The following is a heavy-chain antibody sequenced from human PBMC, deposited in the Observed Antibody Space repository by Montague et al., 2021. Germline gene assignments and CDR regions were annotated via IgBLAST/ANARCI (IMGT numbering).Heavy chain of an antibody. CDR3: ARGLYVAVLLVATGWFAA. CDR2: ISHHGSA. CDR1: GGSFSGYY. J-gene: IGHJ5*02. V-gene: IGHV4-34*01. Sequence: SETLSLTCTVYGGSFSGYYWHWSRQSSGKGLVWIGEISHHGSATYNPSFNRRVTMSVDTSKKNLSLILNTVTAADTTVYYCARGLYVAVLLVATGWFAAWGQGTLVTVSS. D-gene: IGHD2-15*01.